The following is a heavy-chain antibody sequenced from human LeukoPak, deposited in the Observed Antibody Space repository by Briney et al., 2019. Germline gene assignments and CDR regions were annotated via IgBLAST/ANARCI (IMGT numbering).Heavy chain of an antibody. J-gene: IGHJ3*02. V-gene: IGHV1-2*02. CDR2: INPNSGGT. D-gene: IGHD2-2*01. Sequence: ASVKVSCKASGYTFTGYYMHWVRQAPGQGLEWMGWINPNSGGTNYAQKFQGRVTMTRDTSISTAYMELSRLRSDDTAVYYCARDRIVVVPAAMGDDAFDIWGQGTMVTVSS. CDR1: GYTFTGYY. CDR3: ARDRIVVVPAAMGDDAFDI.